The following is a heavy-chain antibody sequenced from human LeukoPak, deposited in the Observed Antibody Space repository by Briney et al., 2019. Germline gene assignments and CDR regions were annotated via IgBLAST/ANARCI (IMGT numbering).Heavy chain of an antibody. CDR1: GFTFSSYS. CDR2: ISSSSSYI. CDR3: ARVSVGGWFSSEYFQH. D-gene: IGHD6-19*01. Sequence: GGSLRLSCAASGFTFSSYSMNWVRQAPGKGLEWVSSISSSSSYIYYADSVKGRFTISRDNAKNSLYLQMNSLRAEDTAVYYCARVSVGGWFSSEYFQHWGQGTLVTVSS. V-gene: IGHV3-21*01. J-gene: IGHJ1*01.